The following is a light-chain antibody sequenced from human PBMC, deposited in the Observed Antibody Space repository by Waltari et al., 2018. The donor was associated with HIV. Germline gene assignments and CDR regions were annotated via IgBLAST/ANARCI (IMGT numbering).Light chain of an antibody. Sequence: QSMLTQPPSVSGAPGQRVTISCTGSSSTIGADYDVHWSQQIPGTAPKLLISGNKNRPSGVPDRFSASKSGTSASLTISGLRAEDEADYFCQSYDISLSASVVFGGGTRLTVL. CDR3: QSYDISLSASVV. CDR1: SSTIGADYD. J-gene: IGLJ2*01. V-gene: IGLV1-40*01. CDR2: GNK.